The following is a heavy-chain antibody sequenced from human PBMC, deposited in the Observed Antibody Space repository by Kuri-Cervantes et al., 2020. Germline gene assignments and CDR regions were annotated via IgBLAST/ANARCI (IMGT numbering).Heavy chain of an antibody. CDR1: GYTFTSYG. CDR2: ISAYNGNT. CDR3: ASIWGGYSSVYWYSDL. V-gene: IGHV1-18*01. Sequence: ASVKVSCKASGYTFTSYGISWVRQAPGQGLEWMGWISAYNGNTNYAQKLQGRVTITVDESTSTAYMELSSLRSEDTAVYYCASIWGGYSSVYWYSDLWGRGTLVTVSS. J-gene: IGHJ2*01. D-gene: IGHD6-19*01.